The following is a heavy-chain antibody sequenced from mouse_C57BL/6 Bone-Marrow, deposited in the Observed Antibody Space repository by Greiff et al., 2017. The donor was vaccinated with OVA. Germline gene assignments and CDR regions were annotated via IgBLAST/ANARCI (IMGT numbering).Heavy chain of an antibody. J-gene: IGHJ3*01. D-gene: IGHD1-1*01. CDR3: TRGGLRSAWFAY. Sequence: VQLQQSGAELVRPGASVTLSCKASGYTFTDYEMHWVKQTPVHGLEWIGAIDPETGGTAYNQKFKGKAILTADKSSSTAYMELRSLTSEDSAVYYCTRGGLRSAWFAYWGQGTLVTVSA. V-gene: IGHV1-15*01. CDR1: GYTFTDYE. CDR2: IDPETGGT.